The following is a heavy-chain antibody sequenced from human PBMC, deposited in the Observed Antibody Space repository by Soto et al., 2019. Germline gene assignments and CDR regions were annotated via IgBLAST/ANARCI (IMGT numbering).Heavy chain of an antibody. CDR3: ARPLRYCSSTSCRVGSLYYYYGMDV. V-gene: IGHV1-69*13. CDR1: GGTFSSYA. CDR2: IIPIFGTA. Sequence: GASVKVSCKASGGTFSSYAISWVRQAPGQGLEWMGGIIPIFGTANYAQKFQGRVTITADESTSTAYMELSSLRSEDTAVYYCARPLRYCSSTSCRVGSLYYYYGMDVWGQGTTVTVSS. J-gene: IGHJ6*02. D-gene: IGHD2-2*01.